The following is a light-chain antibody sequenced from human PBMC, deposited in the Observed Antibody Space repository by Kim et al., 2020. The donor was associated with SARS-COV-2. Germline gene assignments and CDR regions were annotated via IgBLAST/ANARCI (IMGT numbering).Light chain of an antibody. Sequence: SYELTQPPSVSVAPGQTARITCGGNNIGRHSVNWYQQKPGQAPVLVIYYDSDRPSGIPERFSGSKAATTATLNISRVEAGDEADYYCQVWDTDTDDYVFG. CDR2: YDS. V-gene: IGLV3-21*01. CDR3: QVWDTDTDDYV. CDR1: NIGRHS. J-gene: IGLJ1*01.